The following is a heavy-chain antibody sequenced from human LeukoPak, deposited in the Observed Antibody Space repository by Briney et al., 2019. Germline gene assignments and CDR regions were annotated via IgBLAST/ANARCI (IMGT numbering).Heavy chain of an antibody. CDR1: GFTFSDYY. J-gene: IGHJ4*02. CDR2: ISSSGSTI. D-gene: IGHD6-6*01. Sequence: SGGSLRLSCAASGFTFSDYYMSWIRQAPGKGLEWVSYISSSGSTIYYADSVKGRFTISRDNAKNSLYLQMNSLRAEDTAVYYCAKQGSSSSPRACDYWGQGTLVTVPS. CDR3: AKQGSSSSPRACDY. V-gene: IGHV3-11*01.